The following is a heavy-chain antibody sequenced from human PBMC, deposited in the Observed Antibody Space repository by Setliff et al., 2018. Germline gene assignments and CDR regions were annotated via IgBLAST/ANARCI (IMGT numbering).Heavy chain of an antibody. J-gene: IGHJ3*02. CDR1: GGSFSGYY. D-gene: IGHD3-22*01. Sequence: SETLSLTCAVYGGSFSGYYRSWIRQPPGKGPEWIGEIDQSGITNYNPSLKSRVTISIDTSKNQFSLRLSSVTATDTAVYYCARGRRITMIAVPPGVFDIWGQGTMVTVSS. CDR2: IDQSGIT. CDR3: ARGRRITMIAVPPGVFDI. V-gene: IGHV4-34*01.